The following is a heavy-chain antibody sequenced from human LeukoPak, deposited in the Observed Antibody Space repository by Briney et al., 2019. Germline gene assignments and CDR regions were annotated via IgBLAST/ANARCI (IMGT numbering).Heavy chain of an antibody. Sequence: GGALRISCAASRLTFSTYWMSLVRQATGKGLDLVDNIKQDGREKYYVDSVKGRFTISRDNAKNSLYLQMNSLRAEDTAVYYCARDRGNDYNSYFFDYWGQGILVTVSS. CDR2: IKQDGREK. CDR3: ARDRGNDYNSYFFDY. V-gene: IGHV3-7*01. D-gene: IGHD5-24*01. CDR1: RLTFSTYW. J-gene: IGHJ4*02.